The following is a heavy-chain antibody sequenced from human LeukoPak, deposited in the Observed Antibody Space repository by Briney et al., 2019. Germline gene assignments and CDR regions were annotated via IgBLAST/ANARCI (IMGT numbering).Heavy chain of an antibody. J-gene: IGHJ4*02. CDR1: GGSISSGGYY. CDR2: IYYSGST. V-gene: IGHV4-31*03. CDR3: ASWGSRYYYDSSGYYSHLNFDY. D-gene: IGHD3-22*01. Sequence: PSETLSLTCTVSGGSISSGGYYWSWIRQHPGKGLEWIGCIYYSGSTYYNPSLKSRVTISVDTSKNQFSLKLSSVTAADTAVYYCASWGSRYYYDSSGYYSHLNFDYWGQGTLVTVSS.